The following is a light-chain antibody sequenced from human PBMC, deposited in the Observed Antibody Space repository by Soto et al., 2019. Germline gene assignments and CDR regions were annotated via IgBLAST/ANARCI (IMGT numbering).Light chain of an antibody. CDR1: QSVSSN. V-gene: IGKV3-15*01. CDR2: GAS. Sequence: ELVMTQSPATLSVSPGERATLSCRASQSVSSNLAWYQQKPGQAPRLLIYGASTRAAGIPARFSSSGSGTKFSLIISSLQSEDFAVYYCQQYNNWPPLTFGGGTKVEIK. J-gene: IGKJ4*01. CDR3: QQYNNWPPLT.